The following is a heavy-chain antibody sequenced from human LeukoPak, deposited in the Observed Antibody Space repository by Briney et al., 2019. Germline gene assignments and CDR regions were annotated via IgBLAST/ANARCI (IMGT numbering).Heavy chain of an antibody. V-gene: IGHV3-48*04. CDR2: ISGGSSTI. J-gene: IGHJ4*02. Sequence: PGRSLRLSCTASGFSFSDYGINWVRQAPGKGLEWLSYISGGSSTIYYADSVQGRFTISRDNAKNSLYLQMNSLRAEDTAVYYCARARQTDYWGQGTLVSVSS. CDR3: ARARQTDY. CDR1: GFSFSDYG.